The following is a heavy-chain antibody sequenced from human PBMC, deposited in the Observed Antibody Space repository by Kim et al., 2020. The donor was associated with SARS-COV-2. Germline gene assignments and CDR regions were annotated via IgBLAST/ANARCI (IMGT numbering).Heavy chain of an antibody. CDR3: ARSLATSYYGDDDLVNWYFDL. CDR1: GGSISSGGYS. D-gene: IGHD4-17*01. Sequence: SETLSLTCAVSGGSISSGGYSWSWIRQPPGKGLEWIGYIYHSGSTYYNPSLKSRVTISVDRSKNQFSLKLSSVTAADTAVYYCARSLATSYYGDDDLVNWYFDLWGRGTLVTVSP. CDR2: IYHSGST. J-gene: IGHJ2*01. V-gene: IGHV4-30-2*01.